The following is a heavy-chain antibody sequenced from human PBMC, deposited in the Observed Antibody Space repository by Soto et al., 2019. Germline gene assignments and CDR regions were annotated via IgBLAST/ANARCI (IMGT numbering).Heavy chain of an antibody. V-gene: IGHV4-34*01. CDR1: GGSFSGYY. J-gene: IGHJ3*02. CDR2: INHSGST. Sequence: QVQLQQWGAGLLKPSETLSLTCAVYGGSFSGYYWSWIRQPPGKGLEWIGEINHSGSTNYNPSLKSRVTIAVETSKNQFSLKLSSVTAADTAVYYCARGRYSSIWYRAFDIWGQGTMVTVSS. D-gene: IGHD6-13*01. CDR3: ARGRYSSIWYRAFDI.